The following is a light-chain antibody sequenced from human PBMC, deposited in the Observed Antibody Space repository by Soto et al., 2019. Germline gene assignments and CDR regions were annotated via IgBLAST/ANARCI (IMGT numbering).Light chain of an antibody. CDR3: QQRSSWPLT. J-gene: IGKJ4*01. Sequence: EIVLTQSPATLSLSPGERATLSCRASQSVSSSLAWYQQKPGQTPRLLIYDASNRATGIPARFSGSGSGTDFPLTVSSLEPEDFAVYYCQQRSSWPLTFGGGTKVAIK. CDR2: DAS. CDR1: QSVSSS. V-gene: IGKV3-11*01.